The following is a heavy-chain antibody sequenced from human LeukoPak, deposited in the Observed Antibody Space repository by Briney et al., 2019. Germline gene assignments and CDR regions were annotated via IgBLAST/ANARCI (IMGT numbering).Heavy chain of an antibody. CDR3: ARYPKDLPSANWFDP. V-gene: IGHV1-3*01. CDR2: INAGNGNT. CDR1: GYTFTSYA. J-gene: IGHJ5*02. Sequence: ASVKVSCKASGYTFTSYAMHWVRQAPGQRLEWMGWINAGNGNTNYAQKLQGRVTMTTDTSTSTAYMELRSLRSDDTAVYYCARYPKDLPSANWFDPWGQGTLVTVSS.